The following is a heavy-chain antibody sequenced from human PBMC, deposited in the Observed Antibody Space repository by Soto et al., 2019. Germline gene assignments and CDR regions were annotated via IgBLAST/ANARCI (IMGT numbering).Heavy chain of an antibody. D-gene: IGHD3-3*01. V-gene: IGHV3-11*01. Sequence: GGLLRLSCAASGFTFSDYYMSWIRQATGKGLEWVSYISSSGSTIYYADSVKGRFTISRDNAKNSLYLQMNSLRAEDTAVYYCARDRIWSGYQLYYYYYMDFWGKGTTVTVSS. J-gene: IGHJ6*03. CDR2: ISSSGSTI. CDR3: ARDRIWSGYQLYYYYYMDF. CDR1: GFTFSDYY.